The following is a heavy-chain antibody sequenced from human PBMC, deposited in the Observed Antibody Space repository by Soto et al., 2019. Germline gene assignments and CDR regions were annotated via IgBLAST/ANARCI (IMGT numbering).Heavy chain of an antibody. CDR3: ARDRLMATAGTARHYCGLDV. V-gene: IGHV4-31*03. CDR1: GGSIRSGGYY. J-gene: IGHJ6*02. D-gene: IGHD5-18*01. CDR2: IYYSGNT. Sequence: SETLSLTCSVSGGSIRSGGYYWSWVRQNPRRGLEWIGNIYYSGNTYYTPSLQSRLTISVDTSKNQFSLNLSSVTAADTAVYYCARDRLMATAGTARHYCGLDVWGQGTTVTV.